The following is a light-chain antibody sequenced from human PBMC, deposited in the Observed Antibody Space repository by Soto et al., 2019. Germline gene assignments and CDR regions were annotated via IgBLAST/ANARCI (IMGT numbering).Light chain of an antibody. CDR2: EVS. V-gene: IGLV2-14*01. CDR1: SSDGGGYNY. CDR3: SSYTSSSIVYV. J-gene: IGLJ1*01. Sequence: QSALTQPASVSGSPGQSITISCTGTSSDGGGYNYVSWYQQHPGKAPKLMIYEVSNRPSGVSNRFSGSKSGNTASLTISGLQAEDEDDYYCSSYTSSSIVYVFGTGTKLTVL.